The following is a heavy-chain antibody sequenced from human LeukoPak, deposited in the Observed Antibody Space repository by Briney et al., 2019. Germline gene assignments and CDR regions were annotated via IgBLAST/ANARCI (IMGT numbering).Heavy chain of an antibody. V-gene: IGHV3-15*01. Sequence: GGSLRLSCSAAGFTFSSHAMHWVRQAPGKGLEWIGRIKTKSDGGTTDYAAPVKGRFTMSRDDSKNTPYLQMNSLETEDTALYYCAWHYFDYWGQGTLVTVSA. CDR2: IKTKSDGGTT. J-gene: IGHJ4*02. CDR3: AWHYFDY. CDR1: GFTFSSHA.